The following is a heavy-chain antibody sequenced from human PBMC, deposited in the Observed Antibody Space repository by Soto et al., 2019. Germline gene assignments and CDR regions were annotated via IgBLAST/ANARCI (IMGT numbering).Heavy chain of an antibody. J-gene: IGHJ4*02. D-gene: IGHD3-22*01. Sequence: ASVKLSCKASGYTFTTYGITWVRQAPGQGLEWMGWISAYNGDTYYSQKLQGRLTMTTDTSTSTAYMELRSLRSDDTAVYSCARAQYESSTDFDFWGQGTLVTVSS. CDR2: ISAYNGDT. CDR3: ARAQYESSTDFDF. V-gene: IGHV1-18*01. CDR1: GYTFTTYG.